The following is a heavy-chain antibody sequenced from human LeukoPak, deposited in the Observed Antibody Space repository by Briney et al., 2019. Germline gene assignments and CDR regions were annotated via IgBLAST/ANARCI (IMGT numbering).Heavy chain of an antibody. V-gene: IGHV3-30-3*01. CDR1: GFTFSSYA. CDR3: ATGSGWCFVD. CDR2: ISYDGSNK. Sequence: GGSLRLPCAASGFTFSSYAMHWVRQAPGKGLEWVAVISYDGSNKYYADSVKGRFTISRDNAKNSLYLQMNSLRVEDTAVYYCATGSGWCFVDWGLGTLVTVSS. J-gene: IGHJ4*02. D-gene: IGHD6-19*01.